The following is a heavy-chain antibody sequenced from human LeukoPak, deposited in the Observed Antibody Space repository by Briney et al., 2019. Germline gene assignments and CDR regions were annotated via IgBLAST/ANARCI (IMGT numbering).Heavy chain of an antibody. D-gene: IGHD6-19*01. CDR1: GFTFSSYG. Sequence: PGGSLRLSCAASGFTFSSYGMHWVRQAPGKGLEWVAVIWYDGSNKYYADSVKGRFTISRDNSKNTLYLQMNSLRAEDTAVYYCASESRPHSSGWPYFDYWGQGTLVTVSS. V-gene: IGHV3-33*01. CDR3: ASESRPHSSGWPYFDY. CDR2: IWYDGSNK. J-gene: IGHJ4*02.